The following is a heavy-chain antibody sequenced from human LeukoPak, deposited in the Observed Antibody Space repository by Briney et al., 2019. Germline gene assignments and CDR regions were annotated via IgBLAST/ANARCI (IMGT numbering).Heavy chain of an antibody. CDR1: GFTFSSYS. V-gene: IGHV3-48*01. J-gene: IGHJ6*03. CDR2: ISRGSTTI. D-gene: IGHD5-18*01. Sequence: GGSLRLSCAASGFTFSSYSMNWVRQAPGKGLEWVSYISRGSTTIYYADSVKGRFTISTDNAKKSLYLQMNSLRAEDTAVYYCARDLGYAYGFYYYYYMDVWGKGTTVTVSS. CDR3: ARDLGYAYGFYYYYYMDV.